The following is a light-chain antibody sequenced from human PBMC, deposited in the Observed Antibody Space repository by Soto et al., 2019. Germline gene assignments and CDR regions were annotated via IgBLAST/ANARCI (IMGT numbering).Light chain of an antibody. CDR3: TSYAGSNNLV. J-gene: IGLJ2*01. Sequence: QSVLTQPPSASGSPGQSVTISCTGTSSDVGGYNYVSCYQQHPGKAPKLMIYEVSQRPSGVPDRFSGSKSGNTASLTVSGLQAEDEADYYCTSYAGSNNLVFGGGTQLTVL. V-gene: IGLV2-8*01. CDR1: SSDVGGYNY. CDR2: EVS.